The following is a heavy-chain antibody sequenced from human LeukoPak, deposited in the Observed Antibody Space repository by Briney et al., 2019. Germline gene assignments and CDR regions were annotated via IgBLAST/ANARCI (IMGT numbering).Heavy chain of an antibody. CDR2: ISSSGSIT. V-gene: IGHV3-48*03. Sequence: GGSLRLSCAASGFIFSSYEMKWVRQAPGKGLEGVSYISSSGSITYYADSVKGRFTISRDNAKKSLYLQMNSLRAEDTAVYYCAKDGGYRPLGDFDYWGQGTLVTVSS. J-gene: IGHJ4*02. D-gene: IGHD5-24*01. CDR3: AKDGGYRPLGDFDY. CDR1: GFIFSSYE.